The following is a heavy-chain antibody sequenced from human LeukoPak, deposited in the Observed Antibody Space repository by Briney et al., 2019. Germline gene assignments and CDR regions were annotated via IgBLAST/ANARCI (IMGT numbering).Heavy chain of an antibody. Sequence: RLETLSLTCAVYGGSFSGYYWSWIRQPPGKGLEWIGEINHSGSTNYNPSLKSRVTISVDTSKNQFSLKLSSVTAADTAVYYCARVRTGARRFDYWGQGTLVTVSS. V-gene: IGHV4-34*01. J-gene: IGHJ4*02. D-gene: IGHD1-14*01. CDR2: INHSGST. CDR3: ARVRTGARRFDY. CDR1: GGSFSGYY.